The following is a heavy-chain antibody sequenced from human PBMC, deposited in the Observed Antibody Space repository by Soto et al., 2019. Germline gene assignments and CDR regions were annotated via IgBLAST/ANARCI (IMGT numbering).Heavy chain of an antibody. CDR2: ISAYNGNT. CDR1: GYTFTSYG. D-gene: IGHD4-17*01. Sequence: QVQLVQSGAEVKKPGASVKVSCKASGYTFTSYGISCVRQAPGQGLEWMGWISAYNGNTNYAQKLQGRVTMTTDTSTSTAYIELRSLRSDDTAVYYCARDIGLGRLNDYGDPVRYWGQGTLVTVSS. V-gene: IGHV1-18*01. J-gene: IGHJ4*02. CDR3: ARDIGLGRLNDYGDPVRY.